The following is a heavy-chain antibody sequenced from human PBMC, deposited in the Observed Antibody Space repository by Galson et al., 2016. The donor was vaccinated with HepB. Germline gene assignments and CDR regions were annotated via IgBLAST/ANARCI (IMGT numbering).Heavy chain of an antibody. V-gene: IGHV3-11*06. J-gene: IGHJ5*02. CDR1: GLTFSDFY. Sequence: SLRLSCAASGLTFSDFYMSWIRQAPGKGLEWVSYISSSSSHTNYADSVKGRFTISRDNANNSLYLQMNSLRVEDTAVYYCARDDYGSGWREGWFDPWGQGTLVTVSS. D-gene: IGHD6-19*01. CDR2: ISSSSSHT. CDR3: ARDDYGSGWREGWFDP.